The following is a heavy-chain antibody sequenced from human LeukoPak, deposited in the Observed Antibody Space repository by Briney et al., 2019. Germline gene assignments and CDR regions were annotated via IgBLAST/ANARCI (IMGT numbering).Heavy chain of an antibody. Sequence: PSETLSLTCAVSGGPISSYYWSWIRQPPGKGLEWIGYIYYSGSTNYNPSLKSRVTISVDTSKNQFSLKLSSVPGAGTAVYYCASSAGTAMVVYWGQGTLVSVSS. CDR3: ASSAGTAMVVY. D-gene: IGHD5-18*01. J-gene: IGHJ4*02. CDR2: IYYSGST. V-gene: IGHV4-59*01. CDR1: GGPISSYY.